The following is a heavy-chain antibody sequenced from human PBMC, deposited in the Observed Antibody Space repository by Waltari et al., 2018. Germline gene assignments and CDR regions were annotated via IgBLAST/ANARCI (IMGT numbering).Heavy chain of an antibody. CDR1: GGSISSGDYY. V-gene: IGHV4-30-4*08. J-gene: IGHJ4*02. CDR2: IYSRWST. Sequence: QVQLQESGPGLVKPSQTLSLTCTVSGGSISSGDYYWSWIRQPPGKGLEWIGIIYSRWSTCYNPSPKSLVTVALDTSKSQFSRKLSSVTAADTAVYCCARVREEMATDTPTWWFDYWGQGTLVTVSS. CDR3: ARVREEMATDTPTWWFDY. D-gene: IGHD2-8*02.